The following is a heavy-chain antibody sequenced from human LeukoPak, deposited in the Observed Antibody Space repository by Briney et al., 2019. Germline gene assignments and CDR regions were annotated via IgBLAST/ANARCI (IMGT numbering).Heavy chain of an antibody. CDR1: GYSFTSYW. D-gene: IGHD6-19*01. CDR3: ATPGIAVAGDDAFDI. J-gene: IGHJ3*02. CDR2: TYPGDPDT. V-gene: IGHV5-51*01. Sequence: GESLKISCKGSGYSFTSYWIGWVRQMPGKGLEWMGITYPGDPDTRYSPSFQGQVTISADKSISTAYLQWSSLKASDTAMYYCATPGIAVAGDDAFDIWGQGTMVTVSS.